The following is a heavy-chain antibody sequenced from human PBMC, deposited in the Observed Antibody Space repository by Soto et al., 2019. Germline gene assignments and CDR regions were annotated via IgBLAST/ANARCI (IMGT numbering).Heavy chain of an antibody. V-gene: IGHV3-7*05. CDR3: ARDGLLWFGELLGS. J-gene: IGHJ5*02. CDR1: GFTFSSYW. CDR2: IKQDGSEK. Sequence: GESLKISCAASGFTFSSYWMSWVRQAPGKGLEWVANIKQDGSEKYYVDSVKGRFTISRDNAKNSLYLQMNSLRAEDTAVYYCARDGLLWFGELLGSWGQGTLVTVSS. D-gene: IGHD3-10*01.